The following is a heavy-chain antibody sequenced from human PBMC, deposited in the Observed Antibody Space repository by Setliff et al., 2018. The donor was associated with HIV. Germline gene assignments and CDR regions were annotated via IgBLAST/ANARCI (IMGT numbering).Heavy chain of an antibody. Sequence: GASVKVSCKASGYSFTGYYVNWVRQAPGQGLEWMGRINPKSGATNLAQKFQGRVTLTRDTSVTTVYMELTSLRSDDTAVYYCARKDGVGYCDSNSCYGIGPIDFWGQGSLVTVYS. J-gene: IGHJ4*02. CDR1: GYSFTGYY. CDR3: ARKDGVGYCDSNSCYGIGPIDF. V-gene: IGHV1-2*06. D-gene: IGHD2-2*01. CDR2: INPKSGAT.